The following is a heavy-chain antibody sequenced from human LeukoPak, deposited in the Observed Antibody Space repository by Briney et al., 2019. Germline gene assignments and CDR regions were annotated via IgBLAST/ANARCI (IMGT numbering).Heavy chain of an antibody. D-gene: IGHD3-10*01. Sequence: ASVKVSCKASGYTFTSYGISWVRQAPGQGLEWMGWISAYNGNTNYAQKLQGRVTMTTDTSTSTAYMELRSLRYDDTAVYYCARVPTYYYGSGSYPDYWGQGTLVTVSS. J-gene: IGHJ4*02. CDR3: ARVPTYYYGSGSYPDY. V-gene: IGHV1-18*01. CDR2: ISAYNGNT. CDR1: GYTFTSYG.